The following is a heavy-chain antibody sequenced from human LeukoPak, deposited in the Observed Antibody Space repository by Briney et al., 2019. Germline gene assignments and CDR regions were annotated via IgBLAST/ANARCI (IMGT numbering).Heavy chain of an antibody. V-gene: IGHV4-34*01. CDR3: ARQRDDGSYWPRDAFDI. D-gene: IGHD1-26*01. CDR1: GGSFSGYY. J-gene: IGHJ3*02. Sequence: SETLSLTCAVYGGSFSGYYWSWIRQPPGKGLEWIGEINHSGSTNYNPSLRSRVTISVDTSKNQFSLKLSSVTAADTAVYYCARQRDDGSYWPRDAFDIWGQGTMVTVSS. CDR2: INHSGST.